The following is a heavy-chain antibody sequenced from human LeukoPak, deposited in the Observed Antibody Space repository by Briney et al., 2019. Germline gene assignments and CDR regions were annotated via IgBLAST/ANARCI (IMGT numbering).Heavy chain of an antibody. CDR3: ATWRGSGWYYFDY. J-gene: IGHJ4*02. Sequence: GRSLRLSCGASGFTFSSYGMHWVRQAPGKGLEWVAVISYDGSNKYYADSVKGRFTTSRDNSKNTLYLQMNSLRAEDTAVYYCATWRGSGWYYFDYWGQGTLVTVSS. CDR1: GFTFSSYG. CDR2: ISYDGSNK. D-gene: IGHD6-19*01. V-gene: IGHV3-30*03.